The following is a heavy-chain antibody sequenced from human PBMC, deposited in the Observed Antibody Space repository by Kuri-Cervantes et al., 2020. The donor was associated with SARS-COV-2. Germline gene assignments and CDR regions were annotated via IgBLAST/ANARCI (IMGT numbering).Heavy chain of an antibody. CDR1: GYTFTSYY. CDR3: ALGYWGSGYPRYYYYMDV. D-gene: IGHD3-22*01. Sequence: ASVKVSCKASGYTFTSYYMHWVRQAPGQGLEWMGIINPSGGSTSYAQKFQGRVTMTRDTSTSTAYMELSSLRSEDTAVYYCALGYWGSGYPRYYYYMDVWGKGTTVTVSS. CDR2: INPSGGST. J-gene: IGHJ6*03. V-gene: IGHV1-46*01.